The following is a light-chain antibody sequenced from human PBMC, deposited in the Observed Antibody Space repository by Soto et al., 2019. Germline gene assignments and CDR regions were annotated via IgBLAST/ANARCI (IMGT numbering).Light chain of an antibody. V-gene: IGKV1-5*01. CDR1: QSISSW. J-gene: IGKJ1*01. CDR3: QQYNTYWT. CDR2: DAS. Sequence: DVQMTQSPSTLSASLGDGFSVSCRASQSISSWLAWYQQKPGKAPKLLIYDASSLESGVPSRFSGSGSGTEFTLTISSLQPDDFATYYCQQYNTYWTFGQGTKVDIK.